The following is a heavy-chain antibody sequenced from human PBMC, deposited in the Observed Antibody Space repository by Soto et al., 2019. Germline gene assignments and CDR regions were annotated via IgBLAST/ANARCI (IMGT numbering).Heavy chain of an antibody. V-gene: IGHV1-69*19. CDR1: GGVFRNYA. D-gene: IGHD2-2*02. CDR3: ATPQDVVEGPAGIGGSTGLGRSWLDY. Sequence: QVQLVQSGAEVKKPGSSVKVSCKASGGVFRNYAISWVRQGPGQGLEWMGGIIPMFHTSNFAQRFQGRITIAADESTRTVYMGLSTMRSEDMAVDFCATPQDVVEGPAGIGGSTGLGRSWLDYWGQGTLVTVSS. J-gene: IGHJ4*02. CDR2: IIPMFHTS.